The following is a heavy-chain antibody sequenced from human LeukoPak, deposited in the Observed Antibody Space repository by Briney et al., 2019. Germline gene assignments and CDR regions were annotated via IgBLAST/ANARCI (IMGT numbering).Heavy chain of an antibody. Sequence: ASVKVSCKASGYTFTGYYMHWVRQAPGQGLEWMGMINPSGGSTTYAQSFQGRVTLTRDTSTSTVYMELISLRSEDTAVYYCTRTFGSGNYQPDFDYWGQGTLVTVPS. CDR1: GYTFTGYY. V-gene: IGHV1-46*01. D-gene: IGHD1-26*01. J-gene: IGHJ4*02. CDR2: INPSGGST. CDR3: TRTFGSGNYQPDFDY.